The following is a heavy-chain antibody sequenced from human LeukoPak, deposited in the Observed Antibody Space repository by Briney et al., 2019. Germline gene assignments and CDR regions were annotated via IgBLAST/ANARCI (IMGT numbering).Heavy chain of an antibody. CDR2: IKSDGSST. CDR1: GFTFSSYW. CDR3: AKTTYCGVDCYSWYFDY. J-gene: IGHJ4*02. D-gene: IGHD2-21*02. V-gene: IGHV3-74*01. Sequence: GGSLRLSCAASGFTFSSYWMHWVRHGPGKGLVWVSRIKSDGSSTSYADSVKGRFTISRDNSKNTLYLQVNSLRAEDTAIYHCAKTTYCGVDCYSWYFDYWGQGTLVTVSS.